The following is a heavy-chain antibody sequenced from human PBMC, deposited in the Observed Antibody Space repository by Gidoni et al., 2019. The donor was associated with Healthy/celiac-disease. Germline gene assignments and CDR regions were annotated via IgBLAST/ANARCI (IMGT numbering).Heavy chain of an antibody. Sequence: QVQLVESGGGVVQPGRSLRLSCAASGFTFRSYAMHWVRQAPGKGLEWVAVISYDGSNKYYADSVKGRFTISRDNSKNTLYLQMNSLRAEDTAVYYCARDLNPPGLDSSGSHFDYWGQGTLVTVSS. D-gene: IGHD3-22*01. CDR2: ISYDGSNK. V-gene: IGHV3-30-3*01. CDR1: GFTFRSYA. CDR3: ARDLNPPGLDSSGSHFDY. J-gene: IGHJ4*02.